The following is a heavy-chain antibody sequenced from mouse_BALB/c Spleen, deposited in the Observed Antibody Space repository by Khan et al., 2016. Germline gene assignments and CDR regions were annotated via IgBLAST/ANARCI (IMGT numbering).Heavy chain of an antibody. V-gene: IGHV14-3*02. J-gene: IGHJ2*01. CDR2: IDPANVNT. CDR3: TGEGYYPY. CDR1: GFNIKETY. D-gene: IGHD2-3*01. Sequence: VQLQQSGAELVKPGASVKLSCTASGFNIKETYMHWVKQRPEQGLEWIGRIDPANVNTKYDPKFQGKATITADTSYNTSYLQLSSLTSEDTAVYYCTGEGYYPYWGQGTTLTVSS.